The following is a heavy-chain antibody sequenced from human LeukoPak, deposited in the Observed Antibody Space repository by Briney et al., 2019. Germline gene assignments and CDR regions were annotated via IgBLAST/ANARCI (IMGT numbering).Heavy chain of an antibody. CDR2: ISGSGGST. J-gene: IGHJ6*02. CDR3: AKGVPAAEGAYYYYGMDV. Sequence: GSLRLSCAASGFTFSSYAMSWVRQAPGKGLEWVSAISGSGGSTYYADSVKGRFTISRDNSKNTLYLQMNSLRAEDTAVYYCAKGVPAAEGAYYYYGMDVWGQGTTVTVSS. CDR1: GFTFSSYA. V-gene: IGHV3-23*01. D-gene: IGHD2-2*01.